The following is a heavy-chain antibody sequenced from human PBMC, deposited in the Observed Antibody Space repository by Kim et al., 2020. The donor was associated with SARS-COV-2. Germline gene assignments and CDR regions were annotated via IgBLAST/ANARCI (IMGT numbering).Heavy chain of an antibody. D-gene: IGHD1-26*01. V-gene: IGHV3-23*01. Sequence: GGSLRLSCVASGFTFSRYAMSWVRQAPGKGLEWVSTIISSGESTFYADSVKGRFTISRDSSKNTLYLQMNNLRAEDTAIYYCAKRTGSTTYYFFDFWGQG. CDR1: GFTFSRYA. CDR3: AKRTGSTTYYFFDF. J-gene: IGHJ4*02. CDR2: IISSGEST.